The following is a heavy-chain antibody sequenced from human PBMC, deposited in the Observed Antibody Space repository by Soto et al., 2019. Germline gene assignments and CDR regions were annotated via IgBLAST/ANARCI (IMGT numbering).Heavy chain of an antibody. Sequence: PGGSLRLSCAASGFTFSSYAMSWVRQAPGKGLEWVSAISGSGGSTYYADSVKGRFTISRDNSKNTLYLQINSLRAEDTAVYYCAKGQDIVVGILFDYWGQGTLVTVSS. CDR3: AKGQDIVVGILFDY. CDR1: GFTFSSYA. V-gene: IGHV3-23*01. D-gene: IGHD2-15*01. CDR2: ISGSGGST. J-gene: IGHJ4*02.